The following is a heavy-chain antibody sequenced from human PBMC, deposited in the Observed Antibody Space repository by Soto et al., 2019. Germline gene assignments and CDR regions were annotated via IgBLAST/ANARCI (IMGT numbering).Heavy chain of an antibody. J-gene: IGHJ4*02. CDR1: GGSVSSSSYY. CDR2: VYYSGST. Sequence: PSETLSLTCTVSGGSVSSSSYYWGWVRQPPGKGLEWIGSVYYSGSTYYNPSLESRVTISVDKSKNQFSLKLMSLSAADTAVYYCGRLGGRATISYYFDYWGQGALVTVSS. V-gene: IGHV4-39*01. D-gene: IGHD3-16*01. CDR3: GRLGGRATISYYFDY.